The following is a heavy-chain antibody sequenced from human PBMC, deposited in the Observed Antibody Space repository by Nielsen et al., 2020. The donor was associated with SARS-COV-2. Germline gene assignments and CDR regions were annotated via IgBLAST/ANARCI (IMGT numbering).Heavy chain of an antibody. CDR3: ARVRYYYDSSGYLAWYFDL. Sequence: WVRQAPGQGLEWMGIINPSGGSTSYAQKFQGRVTMTRDTSTSTVYMELSSLRSEDTAVYYCARVRYYYDSSGYLAWYFDLWGRGTLVTVSS. V-gene: IGHV1-46*01. CDR2: INPSGGST. D-gene: IGHD3-22*01. J-gene: IGHJ2*01.